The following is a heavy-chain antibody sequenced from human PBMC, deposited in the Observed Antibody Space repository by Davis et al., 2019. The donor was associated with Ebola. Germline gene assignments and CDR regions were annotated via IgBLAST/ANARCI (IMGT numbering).Heavy chain of an antibody. CDR1: GFTFRNYW. CDR2: INSDGSTT. V-gene: IGHV3-74*01. CDR3: ARGAVTIFGVVTYHFDY. J-gene: IGHJ4*02. Sequence: PGGSLRLSCAASGFTFRNYWMHWVRQAPGKGLVWVSRINSDGSTTNYAASVTGRFTISRDNAKNTLYLQMNSLRAEDTAVYYCARGAVTIFGVVTYHFDYWGQGTLVTVSS. D-gene: IGHD3-3*01.